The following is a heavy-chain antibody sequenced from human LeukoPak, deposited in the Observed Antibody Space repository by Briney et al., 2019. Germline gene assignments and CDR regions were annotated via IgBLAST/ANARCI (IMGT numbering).Heavy chain of an antibody. CDR1: GGSISSYY. CDR2: IYYSGST. Sequence: PSETLSLTCTVSGGSISSYYWSWIRQPPGKGLEWIGYIYYSGSTNYNPSLKSRVTISVDTSKNRFSLKLSSVTAADTAVYYCARVRPGGSGYLSPGYYFDYWGQGTLVTVSS. D-gene: IGHD3-22*01. J-gene: IGHJ4*02. V-gene: IGHV4-59*01. CDR3: ARVRPGGSGYLSPGYYFDY.